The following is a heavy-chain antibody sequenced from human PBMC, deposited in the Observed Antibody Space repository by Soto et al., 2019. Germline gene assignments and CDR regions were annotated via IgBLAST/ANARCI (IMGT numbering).Heavy chain of an antibody. J-gene: IGHJ6*02. CDR2: ISWNSGSI. D-gene: IGHD1-1*01. V-gene: IGHV3-9*01. CDR1: GFTFDDYG. Sequence: DVQLMESGGGLVQPGRSLRLSCAASGFTFDDYGMSWVRQAPGKGLEWVSGISWNSGSIGYADSVKGRFTVSRDNAKNSLYLQMNSLRAEDTALYYCGKGVHGYDYGIDVWGQGTTVTVSS. CDR3: GKGVHGYDYGIDV.